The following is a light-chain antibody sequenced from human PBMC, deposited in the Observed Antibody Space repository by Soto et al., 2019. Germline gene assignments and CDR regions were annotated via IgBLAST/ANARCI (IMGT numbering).Light chain of an antibody. CDR2: DVT. V-gene: IGLV2-11*01. CDR3: CSFAGSYSYV. Sequence: ALTQPRSVSGSPGQSVTISCTGTSSDVGRYDYVSWYQQYPGEAPKLIIYDVTERPSGVPDRFSGSKSGNTASLTISGLRAEDEAAYSCCSFAGSYSYVFGRGTKVTVL. J-gene: IGLJ1*01. CDR1: SSDVGRYDY.